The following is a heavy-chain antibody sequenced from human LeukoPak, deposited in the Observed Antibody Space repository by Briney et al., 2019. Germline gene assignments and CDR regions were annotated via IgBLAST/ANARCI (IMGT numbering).Heavy chain of an antibody. CDR1: AFTFSSYS. V-gene: IGHV3-21*01. CDR2: ISSTSSYV. J-gene: IGHJ4*02. CDR3: ARDEPPSFYGSGSYNSDF. Sequence: GSLRLSCAASAFTFSSYSMNWVRQAPGKGLEWVSSISSTSSYVYYADSVKGRFTISRDNAKNSLYLQINSLRAEDTAVYYCARDEPPSFYGSGSYNSDFWGQGTLVTVSS. D-gene: IGHD3-10*01.